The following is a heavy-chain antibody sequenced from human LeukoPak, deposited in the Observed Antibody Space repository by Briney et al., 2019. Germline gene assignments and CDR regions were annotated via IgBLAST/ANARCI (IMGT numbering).Heavy chain of an antibody. J-gene: IGHJ3*02. CDR1: GFTFSSYG. CDR2: IRYDGSNK. D-gene: IGHD3-22*01. CDR3: AKPPSQLGITYYYDSSANDAFDI. Sequence: GGSLRLSCAASGFTFSSYGMHWVRQAPGKGLEWAAFIRYDGSNKYYADSVKGRFTISRDNSKNTLYLQMNRLRAEDTAVYYCAKPPSQLGITYYYDSSANDAFDIWGQGTMVTVSS. V-gene: IGHV3-30*02.